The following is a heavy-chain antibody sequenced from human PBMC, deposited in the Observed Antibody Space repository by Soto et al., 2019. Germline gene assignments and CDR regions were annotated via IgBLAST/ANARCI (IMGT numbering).Heavy chain of an antibody. J-gene: IGHJ4*02. CDR3: ARARMFSGAHHDY. CDR2: ITPYNGNA. Sequence: QVHLVQSGAVVENPGASVKVSCKASGYTFTNFCINWVRQAPGQGLASMGWITPYNGNANHPQKHKAKLTITTDTPATPAYLERRSPGSDDTAVYFCARARMFSGAHHDYWGQGTRVTVSS. CDR1: GYTFTNFC. D-gene: IGHD1-26*01. V-gene: IGHV1-18*04.